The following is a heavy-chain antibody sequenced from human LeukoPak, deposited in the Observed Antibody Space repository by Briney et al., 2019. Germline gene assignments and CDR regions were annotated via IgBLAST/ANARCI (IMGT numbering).Heavy chain of an antibody. J-gene: IGHJ6*03. V-gene: IGHV3-48*01. CDR2: ISSSTNTI. D-gene: IGHD3-22*01. Sequence: GGSLRLSCEVSGFPFTLYNMNWVRQAPGKGLEWLSYISSSTNTIYYADSVKGRFTISRDNSKNTLYLQMNSLRAEDTAVYYCAKAPYYYDSSGYRNYMDVWGKGTTVTVSS. CDR1: GFPFTLYN. CDR3: AKAPYYYDSSGYRNYMDV.